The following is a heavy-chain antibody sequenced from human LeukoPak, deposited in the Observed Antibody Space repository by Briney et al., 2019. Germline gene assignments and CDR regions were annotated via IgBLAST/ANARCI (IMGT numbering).Heavy chain of an antibody. D-gene: IGHD2-2*01. J-gene: IGHJ4*02. CDR1: GYSISSGYY. Sequence: SETLSLTCAVSGYSISSGYYWGWIRQPPGKGLEWIGSIYHSRSTYYNPSLKSRVTISVDTSKNQFSLKLSSVTAADTAVYYCARHASNQYQLPVYWGQGTLVTVSS. CDR3: ARHASNQYQLPVY. CDR2: IYHSRST. V-gene: IGHV4-38-2*01.